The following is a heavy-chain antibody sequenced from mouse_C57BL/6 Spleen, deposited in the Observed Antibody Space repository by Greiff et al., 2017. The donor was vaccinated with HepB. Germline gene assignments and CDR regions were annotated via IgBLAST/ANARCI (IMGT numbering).Heavy chain of an antibody. Sequence: QVQLQQPGAELVRPGSSVKLSCKASGYTFTSYWMDWVKQRPGQGLEWIGNIYPSDSETHYNQKFKDKATLTVDKSSSTAYMQLSSLTSEDSAVYYCARRGNYYGSSSFAYWGQGTLVTVSA. J-gene: IGHJ3*01. V-gene: IGHV1-61*01. CDR1: GYTFTSYW. CDR3: ARRGNYYGSSSFAY. D-gene: IGHD1-1*01. CDR2: IYPSDSET.